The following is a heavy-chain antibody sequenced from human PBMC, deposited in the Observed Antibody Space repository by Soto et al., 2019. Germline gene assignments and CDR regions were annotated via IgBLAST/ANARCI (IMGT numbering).Heavy chain of an antibody. V-gene: IGHV4-39*01. CDR3: RGRGEFKYYYYGMDV. CDR1: GGSISSSSYY. CDR2: IHYSGST. D-gene: IGHD3-10*01. Sequence: SETLSLTCTVSGGSISSSSYYWGWIRQPPGKGLEWIGSIHYSGSTYYNPSLKSRVTISVDTSKNQFSLKLSSVTAADTAVYYCRGRGEFKYYYYGMDVWGQGTTVTVSS. J-gene: IGHJ6*02.